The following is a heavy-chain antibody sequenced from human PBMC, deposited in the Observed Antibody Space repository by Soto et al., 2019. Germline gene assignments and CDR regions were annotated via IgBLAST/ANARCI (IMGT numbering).Heavy chain of an antibody. J-gene: IGHJ4*02. CDR2: ISSSGSTI. V-gene: IGHV3-48*03. Sequence: GGSLRLSCAASGFTFSSYEMNWVRQAPGKGLEWVSYISSSGSTIYYADSVKGRFTISRDNAKNSLYLQMNSLRAEDTAVYYCARFFSPSGTSFYWGQGTLVTV. D-gene: IGHD1-1*01. CDR3: ARFFSPSGTSFY. CDR1: GFTFSSYE.